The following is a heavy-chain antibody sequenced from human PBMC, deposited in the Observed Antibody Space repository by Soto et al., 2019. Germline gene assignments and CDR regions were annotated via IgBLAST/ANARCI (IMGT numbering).Heavy chain of an antibody. CDR3: ATLSRAPHGGNVVFDY. D-gene: IGHD2-15*01. CDR1: GYTLTELS. Sequence: ASVKVSCKVSGYTLTELSMHWVRQAPGKGLEWMGGFDPEDGETIYAQKFQGRVTMTEDTSTDTAYMELSSLRSEDTAVYYCATLSRAPHGGNVVFDYWGQGTLVTVSS. V-gene: IGHV1-24*01. CDR2: FDPEDGET. J-gene: IGHJ4*02.